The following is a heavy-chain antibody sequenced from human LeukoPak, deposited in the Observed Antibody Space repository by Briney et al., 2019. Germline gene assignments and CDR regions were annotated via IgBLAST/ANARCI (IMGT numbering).Heavy chain of an antibody. D-gene: IGHD2-2*01. Sequence: SETLSLTCAVYGGSFSGYHWSWIRQPPGKGLEWMGEINSGGSTSYNPSLKSRATISGDTPKNQFSLKLNSLTAADTAVYYCARRDYQLVSLYSYYYMDIWGKGTPVTVSS. CDR3: ARRDYQLVSLYSYYYMDI. CDR2: INSGGST. CDR1: GGSFSGYH. V-gene: IGHV4-34*01. J-gene: IGHJ6*03.